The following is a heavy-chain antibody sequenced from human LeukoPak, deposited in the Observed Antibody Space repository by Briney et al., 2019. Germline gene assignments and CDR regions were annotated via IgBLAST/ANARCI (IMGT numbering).Heavy chain of an antibody. J-gene: IGHJ4*02. V-gene: IGHV3-23*01. CDR2: TSGSGSST. CDR1: GFTFSSYG. Sequence: GGSLRLSCATSGFTFSSYGMSWVRQAPGKGLEWVSGTSGSGSSTYYADSVKGRFTISRYNSKNTLYLQMNSLRAEDTAVYYCAKDREVVAGTDFFFDYWGQGTLVTVSS. D-gene: IGHD6-19*01. CDR3: AKDREVVAGTDFFFDY.